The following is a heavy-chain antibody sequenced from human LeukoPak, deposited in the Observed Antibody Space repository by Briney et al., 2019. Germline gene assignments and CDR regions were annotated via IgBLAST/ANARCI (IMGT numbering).Heavy chain of an antibody. V-gene: IGHV4-39*01. Sequence: SETLSLTCNVSGDSITSGGFYWAWIRPSPGKGLEWIGNVYYSGSTQYNPSLRGRVSISMDMTKNQFSLNLNSVSVTDTAIYYCARRDYAAWFDPWGQGTLVTVSS. CDR2: VYYSGST. J-gene: IGHJ5*02. CDR3: ARRDYAAWFDP. D-gene: IGHD4/OR15-4a*01. CDR1: GDSITSGGFY.